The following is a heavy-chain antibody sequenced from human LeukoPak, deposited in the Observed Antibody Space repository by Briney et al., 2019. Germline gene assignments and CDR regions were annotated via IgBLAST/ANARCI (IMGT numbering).Heavy chain of an antibody. V-gene: IGHV4-39*07. Sequence: SETLSLTRTVSGGSISSSTYYWGWIRQPPGKGLEWIGTIYYSGTTYYNPSLKSRVTISVDTSKNQFSLKLSSVTAADTAVYYCARVGTVVTNWFDPWGQGTLVTVSS. J-gene: IGHJ5*02. CDR3: ARVGTVVTNWFDP. CDR1: GGSISSSTYY. CDR2: IYYSGTT. D-gene: IGHD4-23*01.